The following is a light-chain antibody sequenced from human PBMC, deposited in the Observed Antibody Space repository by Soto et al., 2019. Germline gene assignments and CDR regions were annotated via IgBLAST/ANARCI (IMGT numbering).Light chain of an antibody. CDR3: HQYGGSPGT. J-gene: IGKJ1*01. V-gene: IGKV3-20*01. CDR2: GAS. CDR1: QSFSSSY. Sequence: EIVLTQSPGTLSLSPGERATLSCRASQSFSSSYLAWYQQKPGQAPRLLIYGASSRATGIPDRFSGSGSGTDFTLTISRLEPEDFAVYYCHQYGGSPGTFGQGTKVENK.